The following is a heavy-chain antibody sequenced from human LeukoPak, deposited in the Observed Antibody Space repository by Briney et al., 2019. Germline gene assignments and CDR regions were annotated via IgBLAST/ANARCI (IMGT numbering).Heavy chain of an antibody. V-gene: IGHV5-51*04. Sequence: GESLKISCKGSGYSFTSYWIGWVRQMPGKGLEWMGIIYPGDSDTRYSPSFQGQVTISADKPISTAYLQWSSLKASDTAMYYCARGSYYDFWSGYYPDAFDIWGQGTMVTVSS. D-gene: IGHD3-3*01. CDR3: ARGSYYDFWSGYYPDAFDI. CDR2: IYPGDSDT. J-gene: IGHJ3*02. CDR1: GYSFTSYW.